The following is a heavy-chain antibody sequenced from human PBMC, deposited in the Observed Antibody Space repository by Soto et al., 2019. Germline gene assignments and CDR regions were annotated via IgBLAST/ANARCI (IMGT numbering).Heavy chain of an antibody. Sequence: SETLSLTCTVSGGSISSYYWSWIRQPPGKGLEWIGYIYYSGSTSYNPSLKSRVTISVDTSKNQFSLKLSSVTAADTAVYYCARYIGYCSSTSCLNAYMDVWGKGTTVTVSS. V-gene: IGHV4-59*08. D-gene: IGHD2-2*01. CDR1: GGSISSYY. CDR3: ARYIGYCSSTSCLNAYMDV. J-gene: IGHJ6*03. CDR2: IYYSGST.